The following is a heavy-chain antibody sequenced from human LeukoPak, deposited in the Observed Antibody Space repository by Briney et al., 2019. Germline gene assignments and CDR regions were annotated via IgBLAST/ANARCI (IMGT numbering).Heavy chain of an antibody. CDR2: INTDGSIT. CDR1: GFTFSTYW. Sequence: GGSLRLSCAASGFTFSTYWMHWVRQAPGKGLLWVSRINTDGSITNYADSVKGRFTISRDNAKNTLCLQMNSLRSEDTAVYYCARVPPSVGEATSEYFQDWGQGTLVTVSS. CDR3: ARVPPSVGEATSEYFQD. D-gene: IGHD1-26*01. J-gene: IGHJ1*01. V-gene: IGHV3-74*01.